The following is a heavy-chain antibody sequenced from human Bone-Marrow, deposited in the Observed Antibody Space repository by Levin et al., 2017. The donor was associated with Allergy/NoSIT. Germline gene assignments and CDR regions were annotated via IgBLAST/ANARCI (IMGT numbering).Heavy chain of an antibody. CDR1: GYTFHSFY. D-gene: IGHD3-16*01. CDR3: ARAGGSSLGHFDY. CDR2: VNPSSGFT. J-gene: IGHJ4*02. Sequence: AGGSLRLSCKSSGYTFHSFYIHWVRQAPGQGLEWMAIVNPSSGFTTYAENFQGRVTMTSDTSTGTVYMELNSLKSDDTAVYYCARAGGSSLGHFDYWGQGTQVTVSS. V-gene: IGHV1-46*02.